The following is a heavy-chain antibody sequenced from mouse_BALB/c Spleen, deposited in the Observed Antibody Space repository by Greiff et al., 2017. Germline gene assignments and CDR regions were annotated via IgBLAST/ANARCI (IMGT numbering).Heavy chain of an antibody. CDR2: ILPGSGST. J-gene: IGHJ4*01. Sequence: VKLLESGAELMKPGASVKISCKATGYTFSSYWIEWVKQRPGHGLEWIGEILPGSGSTNYNEKFKGKATFTADTSSNTAYMQLSSLTSEDSAVYYCAMRAMDYWGQGTSVTVSS. CDR3: AMRAMDY. CDR1: GYTFSSYW. V-gene: IGHV1-9*01.